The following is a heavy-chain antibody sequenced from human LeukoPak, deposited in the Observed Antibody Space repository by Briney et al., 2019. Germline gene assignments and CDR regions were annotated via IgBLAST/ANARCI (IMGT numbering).Heavy chain of an antibody. J-gene: IGHJ5*01. Sequence: SETLSLTCSVSGDSISSFYWNWIRQSPGKGLEWIGNIHYSENSNYNPSLKSRVTISIDTSRKQFFLKLSSVTAADTAVYYCVLAPNSNWFDFWGQGTQVTVSP. CDR3: VLAPNSNWFDF. D-gene: IGHD2-8*01. CDR2: IHYSENS. CDR1: GDSISSFY. V-gene: IGHV4-59*08.